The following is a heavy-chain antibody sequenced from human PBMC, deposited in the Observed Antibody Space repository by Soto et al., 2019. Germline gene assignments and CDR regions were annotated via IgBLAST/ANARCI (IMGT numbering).Heavy chain of an antibody. Sequence: QVLLVQSGTEVKKPGSSVKVSCKASGGTFTSFTLNWVRQAPGQGPVWMGRIIPALGIEDYAPKFQGKVTMTADTSTSTAHMEMSSLRSDDTAVYYCAAVVGTSAFVGYLEYWGQGTLVTVSS. J-gene: IGHJ4*02. CDR3: AAVVGTSAFVGYLEY. D-gene: IGHD6-19*01. V-gene: IGHV1-69*02. CDR1: GGTFTSFT. CDR2: IIPALGIE.